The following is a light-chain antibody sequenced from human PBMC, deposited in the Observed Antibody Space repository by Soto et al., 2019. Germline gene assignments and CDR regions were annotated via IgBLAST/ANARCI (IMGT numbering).Light chain of an antibody. V-gene: IGLV2-14*03. CDR2: SVS. J-gene: IGLJ1*01. CDR1: SSDIGNYDY. CDR3: TSYVSSSTPYV. Sequence: QSALAQPASVSGSPGQSITISCTGTSSDIGNYDYVSWYQQHPGKAPKLLIYSVSYRPSGVSNRFSGSKSGNTASLTISGLQAEDEADYYCTSYVSSSTPYVFGTGTKLTVL.